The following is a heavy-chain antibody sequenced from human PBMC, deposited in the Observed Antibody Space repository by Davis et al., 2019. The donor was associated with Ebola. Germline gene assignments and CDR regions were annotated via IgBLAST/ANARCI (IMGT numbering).Heavy chain of an antibody. V-gene: IGHV4-34*01. Sequence: MPSETLSLTCAVYGGSFSGYYWSWIRQPPGKGLEWIGEINHSGSTNYNPSLKSRVTISVDTSKNQFSLKLSSVTAADTAVYYCASRGGDLSIAAAGAFDIWGQGTMVTVSS. J-gene: IGHJ3*02. CDR3: ASRGGDLSIAAAGAFDI. CDR1: GGSFSGYY. D-gene: IGHD6-13*01. CDR2: INHSGST.